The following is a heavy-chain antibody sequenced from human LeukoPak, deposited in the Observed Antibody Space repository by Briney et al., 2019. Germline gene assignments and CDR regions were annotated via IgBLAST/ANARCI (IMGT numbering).Heavy chain of an antibody. CDR3: ARGAIYQWLRAFFPHSGVSPFDP. V-gene: IGHV4-34*01. CDR2: INHSGST. J-gene: IGHJ5*02. D-gene: IGHD5-12*01. CDR1: GFTFSNYG. Sequence: PGGSLRLSCAASGFTFSNYGLSWIRQPPGKGLEWIGEINHSGSTNYNPSLKSRVTISVDTSKNQFSLKLSSVTAADTAVYYCARGAIYQWLRAFFPHSGVSPFDPWGQGTLVTVSS.